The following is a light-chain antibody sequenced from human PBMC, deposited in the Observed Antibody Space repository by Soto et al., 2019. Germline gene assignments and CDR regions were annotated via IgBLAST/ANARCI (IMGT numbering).Light chain of an antibody. Sequence: DIQMTQSPSTLSASVGDRVTITCPASQSITTWLARYQQRPGKAPKLLIYDVSSLQSGVPSRFSGSGSGTEFTLTISSLQPDDFATYYCQHYKMYSPWTFGQGTKVDIK. J-gene: IGKJ1*01. V-gene: IGKV1-5*01. CDR3: QHYKMYSPWT. CDR1: QSITTW. CDR2: DVS.